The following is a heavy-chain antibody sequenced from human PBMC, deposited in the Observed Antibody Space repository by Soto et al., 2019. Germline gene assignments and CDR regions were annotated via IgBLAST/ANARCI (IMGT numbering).Heavy chain of an antibody. CDR3: ARMVVLRFLEWSPEPLYYFDY. D-gene: IGHD3-3*01. V-gene: IGHV4-31*03. CDR1: GGSISSGGYY. CDR2: IYYSGST. Sequence: PSETLSLTCTVSGGSISSGGYYWSWIRQHPGKGLEWIGYIYYSGSTYYNPSLKSRVTISVDTSKNQFSLKLSSVTAADTAVYYCARMVVLRFLEWSPEPLYYFDYWGQGTLVNVSS. J-gene: IGHJ4*02.